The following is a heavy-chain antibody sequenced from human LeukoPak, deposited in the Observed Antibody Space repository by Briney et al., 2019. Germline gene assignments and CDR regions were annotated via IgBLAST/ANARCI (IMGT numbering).Heavy chain of an antibody. CDR1: AGSFSGYY. CDR3: VGSYGYSFDY. CDR2: INHSGST. D-gene: IGHD5-18*01. Sequence: SETLSLTCAVYAGSFSGYYWSWIRQPPGKGLEWIGEINHSGSTNYNPSLKSRVTISVDTSKNQFSLKLSSVTAADTAVYYCVGSYGYSFDYWGQGTLVTVSS. V-gene: IGHV4-34*01. J-gene: IGHJ4*02.